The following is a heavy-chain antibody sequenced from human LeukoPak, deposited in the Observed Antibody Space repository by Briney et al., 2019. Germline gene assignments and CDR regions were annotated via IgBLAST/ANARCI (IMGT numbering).Heavy chain of an antibody. Sequence: ASVKVSCKASDYTFTSYGVSWVRQAPGQGLEWMAWISADKVNTNYAQKLQGRVTMSADTSTSTAYMELRSLTSGDTAVYYCARGTRGRGDWYFDLWGRGTLVTVSS. CDR2: ISADKVNT. CDR3: ARGTRGRGDWYFDL. V-gene: IGHV1-18*01. D-gene: IGHD2-8*02. CDR1: DYTFTSYG. J-gene: IGHJ2*01.